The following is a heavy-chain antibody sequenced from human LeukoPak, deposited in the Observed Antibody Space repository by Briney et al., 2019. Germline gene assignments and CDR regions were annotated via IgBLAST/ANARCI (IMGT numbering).Heavy chain of an antibody. Sequence: SETLSLTCAVYGGSFRGYYWSWIPQPPGKGLEWIGEINHSGSTNNNPSLKSRVNISVDTSKNQFSLKLSSVTAADTAVYYCARGVGYCSGGSCLPRFDYWGQGTLVTVSS. CDR1: GGSFRGYY. J-gene: IGHJ4*02. V-gene: IGHV4-34*01. CDR3: ARGVGYCSGGSCLPRFDY. D-gene: IGHD2-15*01. CDR2: INHSGST.